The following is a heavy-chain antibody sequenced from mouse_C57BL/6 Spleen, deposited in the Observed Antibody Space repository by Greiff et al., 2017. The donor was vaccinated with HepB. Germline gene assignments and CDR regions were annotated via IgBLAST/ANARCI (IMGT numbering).Heavy chain of an antibody. J-gene: IGHJ1*03. CDR2: INYDGSST. CDR1: GFTFSDYY. D-gene: IGHD1-1*01. Sequence: EVQVVESEGGLVQPGSSMKLSCTASGFTFSDYYMAWVRQVPEKGLEWVANINYDGSSTYYLDSLKSRFIISRDNAKNILYLQMSSLKSEDTATYYCARFTTVVATDWYFDVWGTGTTVTVSS. CDR3: ARFTTVVATDWYFDV. V-gene: IGHV5-16*01.